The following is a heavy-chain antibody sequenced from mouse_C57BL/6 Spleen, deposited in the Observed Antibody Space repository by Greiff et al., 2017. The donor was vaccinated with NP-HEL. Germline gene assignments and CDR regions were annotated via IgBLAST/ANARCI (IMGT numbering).Heavy chain of an antibody. V-gene: IGHV5-6*01. Sequence: EVQVVESGGDLVKPGGSLKLSCAATGFTFSSYGMSWVRQTPDKRLEWVATISSGGSYTYYPDSVKGRVTISRDNAKNTLYLQMSSLKSEDTAMYYCARLTGTGYYAMDYWGQGTSVTVSS. CDR1: GFTFSSYG. J-gene: IGHJ4*01. CDR2: ISSGGSYT. D-gene: IGHD4-1*01. CDR3: ARLTGTGYYAMDY.